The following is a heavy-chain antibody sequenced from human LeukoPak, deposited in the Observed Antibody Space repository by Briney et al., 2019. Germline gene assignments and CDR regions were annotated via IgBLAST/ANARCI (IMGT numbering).Heavy chain of an antibody. J-gene: IGHJ5*02. D-gene: IGHD5-18*01. Sequence: PGGSLRLSCAASGFTFSSYSMNWVRQAPGKGLEWVSSISSSSSYIYYADSVKGRFTISRDNAKNSLYQQMNSLRAEDTAVYYCARDLAWIRGNWFDPWGQGTLVTVSS. CDR2: ISSSSSYI. CDR1: GFTFSSYS. V-gene: IGHV3-21*01. CDR3: ARDLAWIRGNWFDP.